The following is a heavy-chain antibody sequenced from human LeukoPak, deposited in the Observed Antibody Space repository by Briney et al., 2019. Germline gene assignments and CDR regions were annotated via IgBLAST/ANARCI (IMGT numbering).Heavy chain of an antibody. D-gene: IGHD3-10*01. CDR3: AKDDASMVRGPYYFDY. Sequence: GGSLRLSCAASGFTFSSYAMSWVRQAPGKGLEWVSAISGSGGSTYYADSVKGRFTISRDNSKNTLYLQMNSLRAEDTAVYYCAKDDASMVRGPYYFDYWGQGTLVTVSS. J-gene: IGHJ4*02. V-gene: IGHV3-23*01. CDR2: ISGSGGST. CDR1: GFTFSSYA.